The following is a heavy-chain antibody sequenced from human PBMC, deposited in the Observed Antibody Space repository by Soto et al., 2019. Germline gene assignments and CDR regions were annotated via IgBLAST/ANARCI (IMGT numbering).Heavy chain of an antibody. V-gene: IGHV1-46*02. CDR2: INLRGGTT. D-gene: IGHD4-17*01. CDR3: ARGPDDSDVPRWDY. CDR1: GYNFNQYY. J-gene: IGHJ4*02. Sequence: QVQLMQSGAKVRKPGASVRLSCETSGYNFNQYYIHWVRQAPGQGLEWMGIINLRGGTTEYAHKFRGRVTVTGDTSTSTAYMELRSLRSEDTAIYFCARGPDDSDVPRWDYWGQGTLVTVSS.